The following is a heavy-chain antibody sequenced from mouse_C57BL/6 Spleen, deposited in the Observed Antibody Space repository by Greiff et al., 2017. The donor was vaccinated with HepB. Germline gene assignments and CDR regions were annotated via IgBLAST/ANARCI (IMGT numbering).Heavy chain of an antibody. J-gene: IGHJ4*01. V-gene: IGHV5-4*01. CDR3: ARDYDADYAMDY. Sequence: EVKLVESGGGLVKPGGSLKLSCAASGFTFSSYAMSWVRQTPEKRLEWVATISDGGSYTYYPDNVKGRLTISRDTAKNNLYLQMSHLKSEDTAMYYCARDYDADYAMDYWGQGTSVTVSS. CDR2: ISDGGSYT. D-gene: IGHD2-3*01. CDR1: GFTFSSYA.